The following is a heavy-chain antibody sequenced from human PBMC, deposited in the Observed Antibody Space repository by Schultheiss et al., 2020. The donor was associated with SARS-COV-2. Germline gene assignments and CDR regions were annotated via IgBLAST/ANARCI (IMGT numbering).Heavy chain of an antibody. Sequence: SETLSLTCSVSGSSITGFFWTWIRQTPGKGLDPIGNIYFTGITKYNPSLKSRVTISVDTSKKQFSLRLGSVTAADTAVYYCARAARVEQLFSVRGGSFDFWGRGALVTVSS. CDR1: GSSITGFF. D-gene: IGHD3-10*01. J-gene: IGHJ4*02. CDR2: IYFTGIT. V-gene: IGHV4-59*01. CDR3: ARAARVEQLFSVRGGSFDF.